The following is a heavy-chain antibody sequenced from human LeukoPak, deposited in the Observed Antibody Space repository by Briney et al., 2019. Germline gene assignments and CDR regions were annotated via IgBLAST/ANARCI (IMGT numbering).Heavy chain of an antibody. V-gene: IGHV3-53*01. CDR1: GFTVSSNY. Sequence: GGPLRLSCAASGFTVSSNYMSWVRQAPGKGLEWVSVIYSGGSTYYADSVKGRFTISRDNSKNTLHLQMNSLRAEDTAVYYCARDTPPASGYSYGPHYYGMDVWGQGTTVTVSS. CDR3: ARDTPPASGYSYGPHYYGMDV. D-gene: IGHD5-18*01. J-gene: IGHJ6*02. CDR2: IYSGGST.